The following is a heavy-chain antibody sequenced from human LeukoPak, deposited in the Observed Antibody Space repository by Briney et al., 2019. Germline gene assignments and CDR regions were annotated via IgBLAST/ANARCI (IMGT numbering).Heavy chain of an antibody. CDR2: IRSKAYGGTT. V-gene: IGHV3-49*03. CDR3: TRGLSRDGYADY. J-gene: IGHJ4*02. Sequence: GGSLRLSCAASGFTLSSYAMSWFRQAPGKGLEWVGFIRSKAYGGTTEYAASVKGRFTISRGDSKSIAYLQMNSLKTEDTAVYYCTRGLSRDGYADYWGQGTLVTVSS. D-gene: IGHD5-24*01. CDR1: GFTLSSYA.